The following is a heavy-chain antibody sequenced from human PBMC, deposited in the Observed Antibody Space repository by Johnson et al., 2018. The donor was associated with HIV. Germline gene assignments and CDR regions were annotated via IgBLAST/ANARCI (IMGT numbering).Heavy chain of an antibody. CDR1: GFSFTNAW. V-gene: IGHV3-15*01. CDR3: TTGLYWNDAFNI. D-gene: IGHD1-1*01. Sequence: VQLVESGGGRAKPGGSLRLSCAVSGFSFTNAWMSWVRQAPGKGLEWVGHIKSKTDGATTDYAAPVRGRFTISRDDSKNTLYLHMNGLKTEDTGVYYCTTGLYWNDAFNIWGQGTMVTVSS. J-gene: IGHJ3*02. CDR2: IKSKTDGATT.